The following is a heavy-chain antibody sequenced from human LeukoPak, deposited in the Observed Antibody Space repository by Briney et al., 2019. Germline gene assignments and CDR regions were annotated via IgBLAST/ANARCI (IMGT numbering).Heavy chain of an antibody. V-gene: IGHV4-34*01. CDR2: INHSGST. CDR1: GGSFSGYY. D-gene: IGHD1-1*01. CDR3: AKEGSNWDVDY. J-gene: IGHJ4*02. Sequence: SETLSLTCAVYGGSFSGYYWSWIRQPPGKGLEWIGEINHSGSTNYNPSLKSRVTISVDTSKNQFSLKLSSVTAADTAVYYCAKEGSNWDVDYWGQGTLVTVSS.